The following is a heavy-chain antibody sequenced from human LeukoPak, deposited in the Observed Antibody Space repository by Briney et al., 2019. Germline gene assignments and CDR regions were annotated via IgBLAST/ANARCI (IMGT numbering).Heavy chain of an antibody. CDR3: AADTSRIPGIAVDGFDI. CDR2: FDPEDGET. Sequence: ASVKVSCKVSGYTLSDLSMHWVRLAPGKGLEWMGGFDPEDGETIYAQTFQDRVTMTEDTSTDTAYMELSSLRSEDTAVYYCAADTSRIPGIAVDGFDIWGQGTLVTVSS. V-gene: IGHV1-24*01. CDR1: GYTLSDLS. D-gene: IGHD6-13*01. J-gene: IGHJ3*02.